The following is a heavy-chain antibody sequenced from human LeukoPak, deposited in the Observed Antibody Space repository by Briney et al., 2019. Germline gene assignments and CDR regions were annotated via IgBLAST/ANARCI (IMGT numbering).Heavy chain of an antibody. V-gene: IGHV4-61*01. J-gene: IGHJ4*02. CDR2: IHYSGST. Sequence: SETLSLTCTVSGGSVSSGSNYWSWIRQPPGKGLEWIGYIHYSGSTSHNPALKSRVTISADTSKNQFSLRLDSVSAADTAVYYCASPRGFSYGYFDHWGQGSLVTVSS. D-gene: IGHD5-18*01. CDR1: GGSVSSGSNY. CDR3: ASPRGFSYGYFDH.